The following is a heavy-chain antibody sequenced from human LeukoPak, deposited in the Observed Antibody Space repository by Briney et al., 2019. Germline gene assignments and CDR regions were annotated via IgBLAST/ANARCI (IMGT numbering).Heavy chain of an antibody. CDR3: AKDLIHYYDSSGLGD. V-gene: IGHV3-7*01. D-gene: IGHD3-22*01. CDR2: IKQDGSEE. Sequence: PGGSLRLSCVVSGFTFSLYWMNWVRQAPGKGLEWVANIKQDGSEEYYVDSVKGRFTISRDNAKNSLYLQMNSLRAEDTAVYYCAKDLIHYYDSSGLGDWGQGTLVTVSS. J-gene: IGHJ4*02. CDR1: GFTFSLYW.